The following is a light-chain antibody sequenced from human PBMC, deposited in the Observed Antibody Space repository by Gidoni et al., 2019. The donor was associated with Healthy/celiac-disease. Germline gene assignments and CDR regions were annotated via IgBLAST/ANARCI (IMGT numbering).Light chain of an antibody. CDR3: QQYGSSPQT. J-gene: IGKJ1*01. CDR1: QSGSSSY. Sequence: VLTQSPGTLSLSPVERATPSCRASQSGSSSYLAWYQQKPGQAPRPLIYGASSRATGIPDRFSGSGSGTDFTLTISRLEPEDFAVYYCQQYGSSPQTFGQXTKVEIK. V-gene: IGKV3-20*01. CDR2: GAS.